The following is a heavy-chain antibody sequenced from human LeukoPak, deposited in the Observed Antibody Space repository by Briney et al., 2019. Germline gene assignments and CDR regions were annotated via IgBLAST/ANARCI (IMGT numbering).Heavy chain of an antibody. J-gene: IGHJ4*02. V-gene: IGHV3-48*01. D-gene: IGHD2-2*01. CDR3: ARAPACNGTTCYPNFLDF. Sequence: PGGSLRLSCAASGFTFSDYSMNWVRQAPGKGLEWLSYINIRSSSKYYADSVEGRFTVSRDNAKNSLYLQMNSLTGEDTAVYYCARAPACNGTTCYPNFLDFWGQGTLVSVSS. CDR1: GFTFSDYS. CDR2: INIRSSSK.